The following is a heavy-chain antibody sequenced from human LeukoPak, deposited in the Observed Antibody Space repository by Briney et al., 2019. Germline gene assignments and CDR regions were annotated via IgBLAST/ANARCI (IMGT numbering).Heavy chain of an antibody. CDR3: GRGNGYGLDY. Sequence: ASVKVSCKASGYTFTGHYMHWVRQAPGQGLEWMGRIYPNTGGTNYAQNFQGRVTLTRDTSISTVYMELNRLNSDDTAIYYCGRGNGYGLDYWGQGTLVTVSS. CDR2: IYPNTGGT. J-gene: IGHJ4*02. V-gene: IGHV1-2*06. CDR1: GYTFTGHY. D-gene: IGHD5-18*01.